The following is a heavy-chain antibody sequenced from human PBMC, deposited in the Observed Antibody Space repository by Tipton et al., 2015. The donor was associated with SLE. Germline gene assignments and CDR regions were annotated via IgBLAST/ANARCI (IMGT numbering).Heavy chain of an antibody. J-gene: IGHJ4*02. V-gene: IGHV3-30*03. CDR1: GFTFSDYW. CDR2: ISLDGSNK. D-gene: IGHD5-12*01. CDR3: ARDSRWLPDY. Sequence: SLRLSCAASGFTFSDYWMTWVRQAPGKGLEWVAVISLDGSNKYYADSVKGRFTISKDNSRNTLYLEMNSLRAEDTALYYCARDSRWLPDYWGQGTLVTVSS.